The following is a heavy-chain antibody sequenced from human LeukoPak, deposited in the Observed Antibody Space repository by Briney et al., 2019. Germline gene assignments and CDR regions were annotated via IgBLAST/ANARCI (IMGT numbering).Heavy chain of an antibody. CDR3: ARPGAAAGQQRGYYYYYYMDV. CDR2: IYNSGST. V-gene: IGHV4-38-2*01. D-gene: IGHD6-13*01. J-gene: IGHJ6*03. CDR1: GYSISSGYY. Sequence: PSETLSLTCAVSGYSISSGYYWGWIRQPPGKGLEWIGSIYNSGSTYYNPSLKSRVTISVDTSKNQFSLKLSSVTAADTAVYYCARPGAAAGQQRGYYYYYYMDVWGKGTTVTASS.